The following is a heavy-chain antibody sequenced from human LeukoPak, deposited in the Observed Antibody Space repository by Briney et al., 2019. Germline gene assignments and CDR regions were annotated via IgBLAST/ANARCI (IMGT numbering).Heavy chain of an antibody. CDR3: ARDKIGFQQLGTGLDY. V-gene: IGHV3-30-3*01. CDR2: ISYDGSNK. CDR1: GFTFSSYA. J-gene: IGHJ4*02. D-gene: IGHD6-13*01. Sequence: GGSLRLSCAASGFTFSSYAMHWVRQAPGKGLEWVAVISYDGSNKYYADSVKGRFTISRDNSKNTLYLQMNSLRAEDTAVYYCARDKIGFQQLGTGLDYWGQGTLVTVSS.